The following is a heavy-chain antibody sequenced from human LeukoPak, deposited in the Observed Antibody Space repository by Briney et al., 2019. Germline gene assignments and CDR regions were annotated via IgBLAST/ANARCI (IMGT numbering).Heavy chain of an antibody. J-gene: IGHJ6*02. Sequence: SETLSLTCTVSGGSISSYYWSWIRQPPGKGLEWIGYIYYSGSTNCNPSLKSRVTISVDTSKNQFSLKLSSVTAADTAVYYCARFYYDFLLAAGMDVWGQGTTVTVSS. CDR1: GGSISSYY. V-gene: IGHV4-59*08. D-gene: IGHD3-3*01. CDR3: ARFYYDFLLAAGMDV. CDR2: IYYSGST.